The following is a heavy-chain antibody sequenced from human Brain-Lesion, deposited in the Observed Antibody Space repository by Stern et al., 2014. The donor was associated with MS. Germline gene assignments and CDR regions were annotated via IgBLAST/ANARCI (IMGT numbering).Heavy chain of an antibody. V-gene: IGHV1-2*02. D-gene: IGHD3-3*01. CDR1: GYIFTGYY. CDR2: INPKTGGN. CDR3: ARDQRGITIFGVVTDYYYLGMDV. Sequence: QVQLVQSGAEVKKPEASVKVSCKTSGYIFTGYYIHWVRQAPGQGLEWMAWINPKTGGNKYAQKFQGRVTMSRDTSISTAYVELSSLTSDDTAVYYCARDQRGITIFGVVTDYYYLGMDVWGQGTTVTVSS. J-gene: IGHJ6*02.